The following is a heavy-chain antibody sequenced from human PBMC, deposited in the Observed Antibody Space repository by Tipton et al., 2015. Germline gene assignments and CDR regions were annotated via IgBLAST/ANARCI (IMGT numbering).Heavy chain of an antibody. CDR2: ISPSSRYI. D-gene: IGHD3-3*01. CDR1: GFTFSDHY. J-gene: IGHJ4*02. V-gene: IGHV3-21*04. Sequence: GSLRLSCVASGFTFSDHYMDWVRQAPGKGLEWVASISPSSRYIYYGDSVKGRFTISRDNRKNSLNLQMNSLRAEDTAIYYCAKTSPGGRRFLEWLAMYYFDYWGQGTLVTVSS. CDR3: AKTSPGGRRFLEWLAMYYFDY.